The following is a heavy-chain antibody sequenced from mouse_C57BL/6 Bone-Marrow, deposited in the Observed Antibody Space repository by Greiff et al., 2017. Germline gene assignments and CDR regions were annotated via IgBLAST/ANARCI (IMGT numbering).Heavy chain of an antibody. J-gene: IGHJ3*01. CDR3: ASSLYDGYYGWFAY. Sequence: QVQLQQPGAELVMPGASVKLSCKASGYTFTSYWMHWVKQRPGQGLEWIGEIDPSDSYTNYNQKFKGKSTLTVDKSYSTAYMQLSSLTSEDSAVYYCASSLYDGYYGWFAYWGQGTLVTVSA. V-gene: IGHV1-69*01. CDR1: GYTFTSYW. CDR2: IDPSDSYT. D-gene: IGHD2-3*01.